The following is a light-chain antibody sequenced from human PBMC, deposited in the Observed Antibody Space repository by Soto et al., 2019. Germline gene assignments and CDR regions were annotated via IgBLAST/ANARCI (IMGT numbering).Light chain of an antibody. V-gene: IGKV3-20*01. CDR3: QQYGSSPT. J-gene: IGKJ1*01. CDR1: QSVRSNC. CDR2: GAS. Sequence: EIVLTQSPGTLSLSPGEGATLSCRASQSVRSNCVAWYQQQPGQAPRLLIYGASTRVTGIPDRFTGSGSETDFTLTISRLEPEDFAVYHCQQYGSSPTFGQGTKVDIK.